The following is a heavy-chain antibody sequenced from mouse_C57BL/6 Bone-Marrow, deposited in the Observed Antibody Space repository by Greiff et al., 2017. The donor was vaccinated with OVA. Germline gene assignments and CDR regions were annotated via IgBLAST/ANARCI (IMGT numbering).Heavy chain of an antibody. V-gene: IGHV5-17*01. CDR2: ISSGSSTI. J-gene: IGHJ2*01. D-gene: IGHD1-1*01. CDR3: ARRYYGSSFLHFDY. Sequence: EVMLVESGGGLVKPGGSLKLSCAASGFTFSDYGMHWVRQAPEKGLEWVAYISSGSSTIYYADTVKGRFTISRDNAKNTLFLQMTSLRSEDTAMYYCARRYYGSSFLHFDYWGQGTTLTVSS. CDR1: GFTFSDYG.